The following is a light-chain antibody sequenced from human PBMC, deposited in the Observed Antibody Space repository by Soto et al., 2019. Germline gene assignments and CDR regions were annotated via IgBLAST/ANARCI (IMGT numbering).Light chain of an antibody. V-gene: IGLV1-44*01. CDR2: SND. CDR3: ATWDQSLNGVV. J-gene: IGLJ3*02. Sequence: QLVLVQPPSASGTPGQKVTIFCSGTIFNIASHPVNWYQRLPGTAPKLLIHSNDQRPSGVPDRFSGSKSGTSASLALSGLQSDDEADYYCATWDQSLNGVVFGGGTKVTVL. CDR1: IFNIASHP.